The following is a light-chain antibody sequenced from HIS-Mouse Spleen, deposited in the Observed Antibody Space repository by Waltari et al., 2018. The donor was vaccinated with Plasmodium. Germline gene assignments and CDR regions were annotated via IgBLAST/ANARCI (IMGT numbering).Light chain of an antibody. V-gene: IGKV2-30*02. CDR1: QSLVHSDGNTY. CDR3: MQGTHWPFT. CDR2: KVS. J-gene: IGKJ3*01. Sequence: DVVMTQSPLSLPVTLGQPASISCRSSQSLVHSDGNTYLNWFQQRPGQSPRRLIYKVSNRDSGVPDRFSGRWSGTDFTLKISRVEAEDVGVYYCMQGTHWPFTFGPGTKVDIK.